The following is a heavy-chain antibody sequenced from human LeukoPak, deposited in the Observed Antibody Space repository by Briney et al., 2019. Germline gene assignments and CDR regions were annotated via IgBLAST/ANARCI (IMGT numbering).Heavy chain of an antibody. Sequence: PGGSLSLSCAASGFTFSKYWMLWVRQAPGKGLESVSRINTDGTVTTYADSVQGRFTVSRDNADNTMFLQMNSVRDEDTAVYYCATKQWLAPPPDSWGQGTPLTVSS. CDR1: GFTFSKYW. D-gene: IGHD6-19*01. J-gene: IGHJ4*02. CDR3: ATKQWLAPPPDS. CDR2: INTDGTVT. V-gene: IGHV3-74*01.